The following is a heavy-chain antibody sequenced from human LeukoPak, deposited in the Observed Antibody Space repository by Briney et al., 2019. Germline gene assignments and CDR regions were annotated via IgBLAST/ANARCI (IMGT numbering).Heavy chain of an antibody. V-gene: IGHV1-69*13. Sequence: GASVKVSCKASGGTFSSYAISWVRQAPGQGLEWMGGIIPIFGTANYAQKFQGRVTITAVESMSTAYMELSSLRSEDTAVYYCARDGWGTSWFDPWGQGTLVTVSS. CDR1: GGTFSSYA. CDR3: ARDGWGTSWFDP. D-gene: IGHD3-10*01. J-gene: IGHJ5*02. CDR2: IIPIFGTA.